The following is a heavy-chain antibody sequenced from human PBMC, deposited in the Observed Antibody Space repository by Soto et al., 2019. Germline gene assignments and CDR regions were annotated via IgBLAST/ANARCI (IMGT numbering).Heavy chain of an antibody. V-gene: IGHV3-30-3*01. D-gene: IGHD2-2*01. CDR3: ARGPSSLTRFDY. CDR2: ISYDGSNK. Sequence: GWSLRLSCASSVFTFISYAMHWVRQAPGKGLEWVAVISYDGSNKYYADSVKGRFTISRDNSKNTLYLQMNSLRAEDTAVYYCARGPSSLTRFDYWGQGTLVTVSS. J-gene: IGHJ4*02. CDR1: VFTFISYA.